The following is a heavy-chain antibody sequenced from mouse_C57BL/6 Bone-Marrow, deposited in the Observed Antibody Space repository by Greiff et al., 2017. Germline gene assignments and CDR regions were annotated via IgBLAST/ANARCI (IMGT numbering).Heavy chain of an antibody. CDR2: ISDGGSYT. J-gene: IGHJ3*01. CDR1: GFTFSSYA. V-gene: IGHV5-4*01. Sequence: EVKLMESGGGLVKPGGSLKLSCAASGFTFSSYAMSWVRQTPEKRLEWVATISDGGSYTYSPDNVKGRFTISRDNAKNNLYLQMSHLKSEDTAMYYCARDPYYYGSSPWFAYWGQGTLVTVSA. CDR3: ARDPYYYGSSPWFAY. D-gene: IGHD1-1*01.